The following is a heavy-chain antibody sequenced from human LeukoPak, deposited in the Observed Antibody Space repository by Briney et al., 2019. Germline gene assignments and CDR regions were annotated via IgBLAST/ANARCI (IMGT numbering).Heavy chain of an antibody. D-gene: IGHD3-22*01. V-gene: IGHV1-2*02. CDR1: GYTFTGYY. CDR3: AANPYYYDSSGYYYEIDAFDI. J-gene: IGHJ3*02. CDR2: INPNSGGT. Sequence: ASVKVSCKASGYTFTGYYMYWVRQAPGQGLEWMGWINPNSGGTNYAQKFQGRVTMTRDTSISTAYMELSSLRSEDTAVYYCAANPYYYDSSGYYYEIDAFDIWGQGTMVTVSS.